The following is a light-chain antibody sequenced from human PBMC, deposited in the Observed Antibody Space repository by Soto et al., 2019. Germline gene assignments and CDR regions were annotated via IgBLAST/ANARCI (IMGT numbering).Light chain of an antibody. CDR2: GDN. V-gene: IGLV1-40*01. Sequence: QSVLTQPPSVSGAPGQRITISCTGSSSNIGAGYDVHWYRQLPGTAPKLLIYGDNNRPSGVPDRFSGSKSGTSASLAITGLQPEDEADYYCQSYDSSLSRLFGTGTKVTVL. CDR1: SSNIGAGYD. J-gene: IGLJ1*01. CDR3: QSYDSSLSRL.